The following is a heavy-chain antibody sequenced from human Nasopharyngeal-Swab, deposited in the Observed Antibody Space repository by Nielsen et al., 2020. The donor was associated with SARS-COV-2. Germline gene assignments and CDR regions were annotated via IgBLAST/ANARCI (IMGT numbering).Heavy chain of an antibody. Sequence: WIRQPPGKGLEWISGISWNSANIGYADPVKGRFTISRDNAKNSLHLQMNSLRAEDMAVYYCAKSTGNYYYYYGVEVWGQGTTVTVSS. CDR3: AKSTGNYYYYYGVEV. D-gene: IGHD3-10*01. V-gene: IGHV3-9*03. CDR2: ISWNSANI. J-gene: IGHJ6*02.